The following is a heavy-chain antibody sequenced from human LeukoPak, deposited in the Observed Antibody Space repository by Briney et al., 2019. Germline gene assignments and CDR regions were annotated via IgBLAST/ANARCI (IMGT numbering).Heavy chain of an antibody. Sequence: GGSLRLSCAASGFTFSSYAMHWVRQAPGKGLEWVAVISYDGSNKYYADSVKGRFTISRDNSKNTVYLQMNSLRGDDTAVYYCARSPTTVMTGYFDYWGQGILVTVSS. CDR1: GFTFSSYA. V-gene: IGHV3-30-3*01. J-gene: IGHJ4*02. CDR2: ISYDGSNK. D-gene: IGHD4-17*01. CDR3: ARSPTTVMTGYFDY.